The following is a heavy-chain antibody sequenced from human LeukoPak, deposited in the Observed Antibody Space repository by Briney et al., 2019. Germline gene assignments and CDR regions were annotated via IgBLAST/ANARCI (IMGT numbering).Heavy chain of an antibody. J-gene: IGHJ4*02. CDR1: RFTFSNYW. CDR3: AREGYCSGGICSFGY. V-gene: IGHV3-7*01. D-gene: IGHD2-15*01. Sequence: GGSLRLSCAASRFTFSNYWMNWVRQAPGKGLEWVAKIKQDGSEKYYVDSVKGRFTISRDNAKNAVYLQMNSLRGEDTAIYYCAREGYCSGGICSFGYWGQGTLVTVSS. CDR2: IKQDGSEK.